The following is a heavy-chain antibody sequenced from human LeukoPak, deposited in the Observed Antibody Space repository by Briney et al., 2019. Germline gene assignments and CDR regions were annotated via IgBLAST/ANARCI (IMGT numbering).Heavy chain of an antibody. CDR3: AAVAGTFGYYYYYMDV. Sequence: SETLSLTCAVYGGSFSGYYWSWIRQPPGKGLEWIGEINHSGSTNYNPSLKSRVTISADTSKNQFSLKLSSVTAADTAVYYCAAVAGTFGYYYYYMDVWGKGTTVTVSS. CDR2: INHSGST. CDR1: GGSFSGYY. J-gene: IGHJ6*03. V-gene: IGHV4-34*01. D-gene: IGHD6-19*01.